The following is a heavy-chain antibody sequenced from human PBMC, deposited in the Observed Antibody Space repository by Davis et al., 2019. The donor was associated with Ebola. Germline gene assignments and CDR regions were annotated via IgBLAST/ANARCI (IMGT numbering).Heavy chain of an antibody. V-gene: IGHV1-46*01. J-gene: IGHJ4*02. Sequence: AASVKVSCKASGYTFTSYYMHWVRQAPGQGLEWMGIINPSGGSTSYAQKFQGRVTMTRDTSTSTVYMELSSLRSEDTAVYYCAREGTLYSSSQDFDYWGQGTLVTVSS. CDR2: INPSGGST. CDR1: GYTFTSYY. CDR3: AREGTLYSSSQDFDY. D-gene: IGHD6-6*01.